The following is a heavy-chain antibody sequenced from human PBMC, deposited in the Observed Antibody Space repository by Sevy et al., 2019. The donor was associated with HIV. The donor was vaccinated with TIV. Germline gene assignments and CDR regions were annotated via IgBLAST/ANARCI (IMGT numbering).Heavy chain of an antibody. J-gene: IGHJ4*02. V-gene: IGHV1-24*01. CDR2: FDPEDGET. Sequence: ASVKVSCKVYGHTLNRLGIHWVRQAPGKGLEWMGSFDPEDGETFTAQKFQGRVTMTDDTSTDTAYMELSSLRAEDTAVYYCAATKDYYENSGSPFDYWGQGTLVTVSS. CDR1: GHTLNRLG. D-gene: IGHD3-22*01. CDR3: AATKDYYENSGSPFDY.